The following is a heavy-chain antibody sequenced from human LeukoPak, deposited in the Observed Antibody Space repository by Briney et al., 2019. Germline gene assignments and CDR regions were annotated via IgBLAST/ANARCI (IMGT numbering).Heavy chain of an antibody. J-gene: IGHJ3*02. Sequence: ASVKVSCKASGYTFTGYYMHWVRQAPGQGLEWMGWINPNSGGTNYAQKFQGRVTMTRDTSISTAYMELSRLRSDDTAVYYCARASPGYSSSWSHSAGAFDIWGQGTMVTVSS. CDR1: GYTFTGYY. CDR2: INPNSGGT. CDR3: ARASPGYSSSWSHSAGAFDI. D-gene: IGHD6-13*01. V-gene: IGHV1-2*02.